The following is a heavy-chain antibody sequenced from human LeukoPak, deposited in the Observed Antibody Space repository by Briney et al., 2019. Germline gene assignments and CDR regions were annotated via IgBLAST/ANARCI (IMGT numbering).Heavy chain of an antibody. D-gene: IGHD6-13*01. CDR2: ISRSSTTI. Sequence: PGGSLRLSCAASGFTFSSYSMNWVRQAPGQGLEWVSYISRSSTTIYYADSVKGRFTISRDNAKNSLFLQMNSLRAEHTAVYYCARSGYSSSWYPNWGQGTLVTVSS. V-gene: IGHV3-48*01. J-gene: IGHJ4*02. CDR1: GFTFSSYS. CDR3: ARSGYSSSWYPN.